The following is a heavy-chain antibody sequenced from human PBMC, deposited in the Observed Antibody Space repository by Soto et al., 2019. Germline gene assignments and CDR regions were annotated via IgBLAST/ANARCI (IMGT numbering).Heavy chain of an antibody. D-gene: IGHD6-13*01. CDR1: GGTFSSYA. CDR2: IIPIFGTA. J-gene: IGHJ6*02. CDR3: ARRELKFSGTHYYYGMDV. V-gene: IGHV1-69*01. Sequence: QVQLVQSGAEVKKPGSSVKVSCKASGGTFSSYAISWVRQAPGQGREWMGGIIPIFGTANYAQKFQGRVTITADETTSTADMGVSSLRSYDTAVYYCARRELKFSGTHYYYGMDVWGQGTTVTVSS.